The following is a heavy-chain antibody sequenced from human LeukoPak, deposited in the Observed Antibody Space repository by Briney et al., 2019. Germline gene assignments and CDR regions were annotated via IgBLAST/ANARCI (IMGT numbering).Heavy chain of an antibody. CDR2: ISSSGSTI. CDR1: GFTFSDYY. Sequence: GGSLRLSCAASGFTFSDYYMSWLRQAPGKGLEWVSYISSSGSTIYYADSVKGRFTISRDNAKNSLYLQMNSLRAEDTAVYYCARDPPSQYSSSGFDYWGQGTLVTVSS. CDR3: ARDPPSQYSSSGFDY. J-gene: IGHJ4*02. D-gene: IGHD6-13*01. V-gene: IGHV3-11*01.